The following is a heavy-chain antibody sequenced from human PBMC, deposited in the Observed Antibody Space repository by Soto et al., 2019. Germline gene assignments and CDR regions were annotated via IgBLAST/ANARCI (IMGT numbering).Heavy chain of an antibody. CDR2: INQAVGDK. Sequence: GGSLRLSCAASGFTLSTYWMTWVRQAPGKGLEWVANINQAVGDKYYVDSVKGRFTISRDNAKNSLILQLNSLRVEDTAVYYCARHAVHPGYAMDVWGQGTTVTVSS. V-gene: IGHV3-7*04. CDR1: GFTLSTYW. J-gene: IGHJ6*02. CDR3: ARHAVHPGYAMDV. D-gene: IGHD2-2*03.